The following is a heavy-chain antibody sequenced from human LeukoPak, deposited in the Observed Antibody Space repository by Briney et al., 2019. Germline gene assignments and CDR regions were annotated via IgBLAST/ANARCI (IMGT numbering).Heavy chain of an antibody. J-gene: IGHJ4*02. D-gene: IGHD3-22*01. CDR2: IYYSGST. CDR3: ARELVYYYDSSGYYPLHYFDY. V-gene: IGHV4-59*01. Sequence: PSETLSLTCAVSGGSISSYYWSWIRQPPGKGLEWIGYIYYSGSTNYNPSLKSRVTISVDTSKNQFSLKLSSVTAADTAVYYCARELVYYYDSSGYYPLHYFDYWGQGTLVTVSS. CDR1: GGSISSYY.